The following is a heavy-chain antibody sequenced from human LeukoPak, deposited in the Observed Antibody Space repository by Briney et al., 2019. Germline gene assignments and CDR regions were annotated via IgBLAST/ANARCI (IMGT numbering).Heavy chain of an antibody. J-gene: IGHJ4*02. D-gene: IGHD5-12*01. CDR2: IYTSGTT. V-gene: IGHV4-4*09. CDR3: ARSDIVATCYFDY. CDR1: GGSISSYY. Sequence: PSETLSLTCTVSGGSISSYYWSWIRQPPGKGLEWIGYIYTSGTTNYNPSLKSRLTISVDTSKNQFSLKLSSVTAADTAVYYCARSDIVATCYFDYWGQGTLVTVSS.